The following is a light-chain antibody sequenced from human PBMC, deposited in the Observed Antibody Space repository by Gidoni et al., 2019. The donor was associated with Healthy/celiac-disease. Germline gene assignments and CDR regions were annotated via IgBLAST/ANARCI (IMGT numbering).Light chain of an antibody. CDR3: QQYGSSPLYT. CDR1: QSVSSSY. V-gene: IGKV3-20*01. Sequence: EIVLTQSPVTLSLSPGERATLSCRASQSVSSSYLAWYQQKPGQAPRLLIYGASSRATGIPDRVSGSGSWTDFTLTISRLEPEDFAVYYCQQYGSSPLYTFGQXTKLEIK. J-gene: IGKJ2*01. CDR2: GAS.